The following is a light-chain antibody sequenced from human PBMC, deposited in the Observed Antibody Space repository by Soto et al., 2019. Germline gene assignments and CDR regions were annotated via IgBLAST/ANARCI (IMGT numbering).Light chain of an antibody. V-gene: IGLV1-44*01. Sequence: QSVLTQSPSASGTPGQRVTISCSGSSSNIGSVTVNWYQQVPGTAPKLLIHSNNQWPSGVPDRFSGSKSGTSASLAISGLQSEDEADYFCAAWDDSLNAYVFGTGTKVTVL. J-gene: IGLJ1*01. CDR2: SNN. CDR1: SSNIGSVT. CDR3: AAWDDSLNAYV.